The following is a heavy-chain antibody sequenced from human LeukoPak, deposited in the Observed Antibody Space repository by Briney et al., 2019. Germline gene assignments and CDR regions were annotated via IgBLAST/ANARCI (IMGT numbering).Heavy chain of an antibody. Sequence: PSETLSLTCTVSGGSISSGSYYWSWIRQPAEKGLEWIGRIYTSGSTNYNPSLKSRVTISVDTSKNQFSLKLSSVTAADTAVYYCAKEVVAAATAFDPWGQGTLVTVSS. D-gene: IGHD2-15*01. V-gene: IGHV4-61*02. CDR1: GGSISSGSYY. CDR2: IYTSGST. J-gene: IGHJ5*02. CDR3: AKEVVAAATAFDP.